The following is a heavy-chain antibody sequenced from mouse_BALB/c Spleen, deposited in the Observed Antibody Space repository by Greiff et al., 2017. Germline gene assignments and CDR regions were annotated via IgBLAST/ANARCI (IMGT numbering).Heavy chain of an antibody. CDR3: ARGDRYDGYFDV. J-gene: IGHJ1*01. D-gene: IGHD2-14*01. Sequence: VQLKQSGPELVKPGASVKIPCKASGYTFTDYNMDWVKQSHGKSLEWIGDINPNNGGTIYNQKFKGKATLTVDKSSSTAYMELRSLTSEDTAVYYCARGDRYDGYFDVWGAGTTVTVSS. CDR2: INPNNGGT. CDR1: GYTFTDYN. V-gene: IGHV1-18*01.